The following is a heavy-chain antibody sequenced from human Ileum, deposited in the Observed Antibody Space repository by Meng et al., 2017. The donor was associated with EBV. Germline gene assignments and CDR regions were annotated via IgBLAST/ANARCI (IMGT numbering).Heavy chain of an antibody. V-gene: IGHV4-4*02. CDR3: AKSGLGV. CDR2: VHHTGRS. CDR1: GGSVSTSSW. Sequence: QGPLQESGPGLVTPSENLSLTCTGSGGSVSTSSWWGWVRQTPEKGLEWIGQVHHTGRSDFNPSLQSRVTMSVDKSKNQFSLNLNSVTAADTAVYYCAKSGLGVWGQGILVTVSS. D-gene: IGHD2-8*01. J-gene: IGHJ4*02.